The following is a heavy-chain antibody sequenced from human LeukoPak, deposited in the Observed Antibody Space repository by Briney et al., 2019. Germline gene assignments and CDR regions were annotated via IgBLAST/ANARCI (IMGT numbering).Heavy chain of an antibody. Sequence: PGGSLRLSCAASGFTFSNYAMNWVRQAPGKGLEWVSSISSSSTYIYYADSVKGRFTISRDDAKNSLYLQMNSLRAEDTAVYYCARVRDYSSSWSNFDYWGQGTLVTVSS. J-gene: IGHJ4*02. CDR2: ISSSSTYI. CDR1: GFTFSNYA. CDR3: ARVRDYSSSWSNFDY. D-gene: IGHD6-13*01. V-gene: IGHV3-21*01.